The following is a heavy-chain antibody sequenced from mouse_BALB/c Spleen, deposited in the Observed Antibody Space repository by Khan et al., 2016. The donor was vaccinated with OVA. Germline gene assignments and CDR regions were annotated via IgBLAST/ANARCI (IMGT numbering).Heavy chain of an antibody. CDR3: ARIKKIVATYFDY. CDR2: TNPTNGRT. D-gene: IGHD1-1*01. CDR1: GYTFTSYW. J-gene: IGHJ2*01. V-gene: IGHV1S81*02. Sequence: QVQLQQSGAELVKAGASVKMSCKASGYTFTSYWMHWVKQRLGQGLEWFAETNPTNGRTYYNEKFKSKATLTVEKSSSTAYMLLSGPTCEDSAVYYSARIKKIVATYFDYWGQGTTLTVSS.